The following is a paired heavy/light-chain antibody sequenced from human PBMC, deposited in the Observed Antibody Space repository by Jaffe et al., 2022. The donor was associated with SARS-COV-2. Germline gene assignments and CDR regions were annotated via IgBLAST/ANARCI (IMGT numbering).Light chain of an antibody. CDR2: DTS. V-gene: IGLV7-46*01. J-gene: IGLJ3*02. CDR1: TGTVTSYHY. Sequence: QAVVTQEPSLTVSPGGTVTLTCGSSTGTVTSYHYPYWFQQKPGQAPRTLIYDTSAKHSWTPARFSGSLLGGKAALTLSGAQPEDEADYYCLLSYGGPRVFGGGTKLTVL. CDR3: LLSYGGPRV.
Heavy chain of an antibody. V-gene: IGHV3-7*03. CDR2: IKQDGSET. J-gene: IGHJ4*02. CDR3: STEYLGY. Sequence: DVQLVESGGGLVQPGGSLRLSCAASGFTLSTYWMSWVRQAPGKGLEWLANIKQDGSETYYVESVKGRFTISRDNARNSVYLQLNSLRAEDTAVFYCSTEYLGYWGQGTLVTVSS. CDR1: GFTLSTYW.